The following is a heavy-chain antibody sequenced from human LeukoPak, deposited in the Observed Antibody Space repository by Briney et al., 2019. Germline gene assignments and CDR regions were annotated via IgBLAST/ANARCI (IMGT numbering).Heavy chain of an antibody. D-gene: IGHD2-15*01. CDR2: IIPIFGTA. CDR3: ARAGGYCGRISCPYYFDY. J-gene: IGHJ4*02. V-gene: IGHV1-69*06. Sequence: SVKVSCKASGGTFSSYAISWVRQAPGRGLEWMGGIIPIFGTANYAQKFQGSVTITADKSTSTAYMELSSLRSEHTAVYYCARAGGYCGRISCPYYFDYWGQGSLVAVSS. CDR1: GGTFSSYA.